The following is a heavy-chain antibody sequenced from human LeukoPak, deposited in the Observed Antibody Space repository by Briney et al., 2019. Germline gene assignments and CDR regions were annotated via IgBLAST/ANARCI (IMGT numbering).Heavy chain of an antibody. Sequence: GGSLRLSCAASGFTFSNYAMHWVRQVPGKGLEWVSGITGSGDKTYYTDSLKGRFTISRDNSKNRLFLQISSLTADDTAVYYCAKDSVTTVTTFFSQFDFWGQGTLVTVSS. CDR1: GFTFSNYA. CDR2: ITGSGDKT. CDR3: AKDSVTTVTTFFSQFDF. J-gene: IGHJ4*02. D-gene: IGHD4-11*01. V-gene: IGHV3-23*01.